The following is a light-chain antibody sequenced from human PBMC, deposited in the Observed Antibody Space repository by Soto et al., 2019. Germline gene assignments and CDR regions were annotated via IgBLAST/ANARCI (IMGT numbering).Light chain of an antibody. Sequence: IVLTQSQGTLSLSPGERATLSCRASQSFSSTYLAWYQQKPGQAPRLLIYCGSSRATGIPDRFSGSGSGTDFSLTISRLEPEDFAVYYCQQYSSSPLTFGQGTKLEIK. J-gene: IGKJ5*01. CDR1: QSFSSTY. CDR3: QQYSSSPLT. V-gene: IGKV3-20*01. CDR2: CGS.